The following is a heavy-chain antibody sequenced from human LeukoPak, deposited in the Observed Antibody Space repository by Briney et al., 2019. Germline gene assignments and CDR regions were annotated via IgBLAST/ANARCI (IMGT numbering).Heavy chain of an antibody. D-gene: IGHD3-22*01. CDR2: INHSGNT. CDR3: ARDTGSGYYPYWYFDL. V-gene: IGHV4-34*01. Sequence: PSETLSLTCAVYGGSLSGYYWSWIRQAPGKGLEWIGEINHSGNTNYNPSLKSRVTISVDTSKNQFSLKLSSVTAADTAVYYCARDTGSGYYPYWYFDLWGRGTLVTVSS. J-gene: IGHJ2*01. CDR1: GGSLSGYY.